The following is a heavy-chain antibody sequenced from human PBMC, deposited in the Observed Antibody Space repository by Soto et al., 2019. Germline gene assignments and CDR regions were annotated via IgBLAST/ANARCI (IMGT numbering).Heavy chain of an antibody. Sequence: SETLSLTCTVSGGSISSYYWIWIRQPPGKGLEWIGYIYYSGSTNYNPSLKSRVTISVDTSKNQFSLKLSSVTAADTAVYYCARAKGDWGLLVPGWFDPWGQGTLVTVSS. D-gene: IGHD7-27*01. CDR3: ARAKGDWGLLVPGWFDP. V-gene: IGHV4-59*01. CDR2: IYYSGST. J-gene: IGHJ5*02. CDR1: GGSISSYY.